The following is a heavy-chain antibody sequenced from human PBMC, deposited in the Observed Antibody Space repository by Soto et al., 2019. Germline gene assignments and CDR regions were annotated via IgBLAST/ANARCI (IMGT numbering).Heavy chain of an antibody. J-gene: IGHJ3*02. Sequence: QLQLQESGPGLVKPSETLSLTCTVSGGSISSSSYYWGWIRQPPGKGLEWIGEINHSGSTNYNPSLKSRVTISVDTSKNQFSLKLSSVTAADTAVYYCARGSGYDFWSGYYKDAFDIWGQGTMVTVSS. D-gene: IGHD3-3*01. CDR1: GGSISSSSYY. CDR2: INHSGST. CDR3: ARGSGYDFWSGYYKDAFDI. V-gene: IGHV4-39*07.